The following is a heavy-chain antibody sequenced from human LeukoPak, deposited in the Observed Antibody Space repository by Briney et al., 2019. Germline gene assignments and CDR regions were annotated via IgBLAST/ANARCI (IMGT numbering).Heavy chain of an antibody. CDR2: MKTDGTKK. D-gene: IGHD5-24*01. Sequence: GGSLRLSCAASGFTFSSYWLSWVRQAPGKGLEWVANMKTDGTKKYYVDSVKGRFTISRDNAKNSLYLQMNSLRAEDTAVYYCARDGIDGFIDYWGQGTLVTVSS. CDR3: ARDGIDGFIDY. V-gene: IGHV3-7*01. CDR1: GFTFSSYW. J-gene: IGHJ4*02.